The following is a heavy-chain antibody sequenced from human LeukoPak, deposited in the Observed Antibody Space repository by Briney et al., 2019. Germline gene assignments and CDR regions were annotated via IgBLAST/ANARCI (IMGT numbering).Heavy chain of an antibody. J-gene: IGHJ4*02. CDR2: IYSGGST. CDR3: ASLKVAVGAFDY. V-gene: IGHV3-66*01. CDR1: GFTFSNYE. Sequence: GGSLRLSCAASGFTFSNYEMNWVRQAPGKGLEWVSVIYSGGSTYYADSVKGRFTIPRDNSKNTLYLQMNSLRAEDTAVYYCASLKVAVGAFDYWGQGTLVTVSS. D-gene: IGHD6-19*01.